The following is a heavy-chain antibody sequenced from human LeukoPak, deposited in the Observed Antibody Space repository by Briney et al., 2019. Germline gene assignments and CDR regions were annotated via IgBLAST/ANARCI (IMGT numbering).Heavy chain of an antibody. D-gene: IGHD3-3*01. J-gene: IGHJ4*02. Sequence: SETLSLTCTVSGGSISSSSYYWGWIRQPPGKGLEWIGSIYYSGSTYYNPSLKSRVTISVDTSKNQFSLKLSSVTAADTAVYYCARDLRELRFLDYWGQGTLVTVSS. CDR2: IYYSGST. CDR1: GGSISSSSYY. V-gene: IGHV4-39*07. CDR3: ARDLRELRFLDY.